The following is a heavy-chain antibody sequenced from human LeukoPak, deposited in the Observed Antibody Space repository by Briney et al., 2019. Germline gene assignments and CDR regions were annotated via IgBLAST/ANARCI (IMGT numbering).Heavy chain of an antibody. J-gene: IGHJ2*01. CDR1: GDSISSASYY. V-gene: IGHV4-61*02. Sequence: PSQTLSLTCTVSGDSISSASYYWSWIRQPAGKGLEWIGRIYTSGSTNYNPSLKSRVTMSLDASRNQFSLRLTSVTAADTAVYYCARVNGWSSWHFDLWGRGTLVTVSS. CDR3: ARVNGWSSWHFDL. D-gene: IGHD6-19*01. CDR2: IYTSGST.